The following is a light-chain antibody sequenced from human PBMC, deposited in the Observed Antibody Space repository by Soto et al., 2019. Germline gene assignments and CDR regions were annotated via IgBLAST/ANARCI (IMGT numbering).Light chain of an antibody. CDR3: QQYDNLLTWT. CDR1: KDISNY. Sequence: DIQMTQSPSSLSASVGDRVTITCQASKDISNYLNWYQQKPGKAPKLLIYDASNLETGVPSRFSGSGSGTDFTFTISSLQPEDIATYYCQQYDNLLTWTFGQGTKVEIK. CDR2: DAS. J-gene: IGKJ1*01. V-gene: IGKV1-33*01.